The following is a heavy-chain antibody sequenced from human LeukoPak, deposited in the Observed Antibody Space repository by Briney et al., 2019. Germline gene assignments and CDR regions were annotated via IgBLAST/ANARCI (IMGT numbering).Heavy chain of an antibody. V-gene: IGHV3-7*01. CDR2: VKQDGIET. CDR1: GFTFSRDW. Sequence: PGWSLRLSCVASGFTFSRDWMSWVRQAPGKGLEWVASVKQDGIETQYADSVKGRFTISRDNAKNSVYLQMNSLRVEDTAVYYCARDGTGFDYWGQGTLVTVSS. CDR3: ARDGTGFDY. D-gene: IGHD2-8*02. J-gene: IGHJ4*02.